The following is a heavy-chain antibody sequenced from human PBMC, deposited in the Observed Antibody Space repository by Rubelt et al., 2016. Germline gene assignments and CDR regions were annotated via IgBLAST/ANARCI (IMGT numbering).Heavy chain of an antibody. CDR1: GFTFSSCE. Sequence: EVQLVESGGGLVQPGGSLRLSCAASGFTFSSCEMNWVRQAPGKGLEWGSYISSSGSTIYYADSVKGRFTISRDNAKNSLNLQMNSLRAEETAVYYCAIPGYSYGTSDYWGQGTLVTVSS. D-gene: IGHD5-18*01. CDR3: AIPGYSYGTSDY. J-gene: IGHJ4*02. CDR2: ISSSGSTI. V-gene: IGHV3-48*03.